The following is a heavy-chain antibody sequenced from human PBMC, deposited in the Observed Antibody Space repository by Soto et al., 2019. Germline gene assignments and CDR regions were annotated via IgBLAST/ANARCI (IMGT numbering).Heavy chain of an antibody. J-gene: IGHJ6*02. CDR2: VIPIVGTV. Sequence: QVQLVQSGAEVKKPGSSMKVSCKASGGTFSTYTISWVRQAPRQGLEWMGGVIPIVGTVTYAQKFQGRVTITADKSTTTVYMELSNLTSEDTAVYYCAKGEGPQPVAGSLYYSALDVWGQGTAVTVSS. CDR3: AKGEGPQPVAGSLYYSALDV. D-gene: IGHD6-19*01. CDR1: GGTFSTYT. V-gene: IGHV1-69*06.